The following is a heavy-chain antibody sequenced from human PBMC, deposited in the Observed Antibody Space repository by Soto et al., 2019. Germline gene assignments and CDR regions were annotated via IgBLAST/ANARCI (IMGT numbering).Heavy chain of an antibody. CDR2: ITWNSGSL. J-gene: IGHJ4*01. CDR1: GFTLHDYA. Sequence: PGGSLRLSCAASGFTLHDYAMHWVRQGQGKGLEWVSGITWNSGSLDYADSVKGRFTISRDNAKNSLYLQMNSLRPEDTALYYCAKDIREYSSGWTSFYYWGKGTLVTVAS. D-gene: IGHD6-19*01. V-gene: IGHV3-9*01. CDR3: AKDIREYSSGWTSFYY.